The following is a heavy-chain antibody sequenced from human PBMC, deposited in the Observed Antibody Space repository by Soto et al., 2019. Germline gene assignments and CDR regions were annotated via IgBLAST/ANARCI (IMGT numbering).Heavy chain of an antibody. V-gene: IGHV4-59*08. D-gene: IGHD3-10*01. CDR3: ARLALYYYGPFDY. CDR1: GASISAYY. J-gene: IGHJ4*02. Sequence: SETLSLTCSVSGASISAYYCSWIRQPPGKGLEWIAYIYYSGSTSYNPSLKSRVSISLDTSKNQFSLKLSSVTAADTAAYYCARLALYYYGPFDYWGQGTLVTVSS. CDR2: IYYSGST.